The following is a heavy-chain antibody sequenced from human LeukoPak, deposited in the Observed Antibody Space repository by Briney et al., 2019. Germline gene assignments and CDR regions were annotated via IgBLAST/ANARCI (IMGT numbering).Heavy chain of an antibody. CDR1: GYKFTDDY. Sequence: GASVKVSCKASGYKFTDDYMHWVRQAPGQGLEFMGWINPDSGFTNYAQKFKGRVTMTRDTSIGTAYLEVRSLTSADTAVYYCAPTAEAYTSWWKVWGQGTLVTVSS. J-gene: IGHJ4*02. V-gene: IGHV1-2*02. CDR2: INPDSGFT. CDR3: APTAEAYTSWWKV. D-gene: IGHD3-16*01.